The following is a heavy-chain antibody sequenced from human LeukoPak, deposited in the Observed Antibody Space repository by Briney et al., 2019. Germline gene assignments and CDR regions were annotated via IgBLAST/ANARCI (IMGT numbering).Heavy chain of an antibody. J-gene: IGHJ6*02. D-gene: IGHD3-10*01. CDR3: ANPQLWFGELSRYYYYGMDV. Sequence: GGSLRLSCAASGFTFSSYHMNWVRQAPGRGLEWVSVIYSGGSTYYADSVKGRFTISRDNSKNTLYLQMNSLRAEDTAVYYCANPQLWFGELSRYYYYGMDVWGQGTTVTVSS. CDR1: GFTFSSYH. CDR2: IYSGGST. V-gene: IGHV3-53*01.